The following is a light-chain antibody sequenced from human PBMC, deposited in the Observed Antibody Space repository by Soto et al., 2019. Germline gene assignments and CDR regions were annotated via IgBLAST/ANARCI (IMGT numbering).Light chain of an antibody. CDR3: QQRSEWPRT. Sequence: EIVLTQSPATLSLSPGERATLSCRASQSISSSLACYQQNLGQPPRLLIYDASTRATGFPARFSGSGSGTDFTLTIGSLEPEDFAVYYCQQRSEWPRTFGQGTKVEIK. V-gene: IGKV3-11*01. J-gene: IGKJ1*01. CDR1: QSISSS. CDR2: DAS.